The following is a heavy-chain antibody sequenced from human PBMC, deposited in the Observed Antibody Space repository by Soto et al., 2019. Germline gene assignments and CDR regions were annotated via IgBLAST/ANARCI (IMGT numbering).Heavy chain of an antibody. Sequence: EVQLVESGGGLVQPGGSLRLSCAASGFAFSSHWMHWVRQAPGKGLVWVSRINSDGTSTNYADSVKGRFTISRDNAKNRLYLQMNSLRGEDTAVYHCASPYTATIHNGLNSWGQGTLVTVSS. CDR3: ASPYTATIHNGLNS. CDR1: GFAFSSHW. CDR2: INSDGTST. V-gene: IGHV3-74*01. D-gene: IGHD5-12*01. J-gene: IGHJ4*02.